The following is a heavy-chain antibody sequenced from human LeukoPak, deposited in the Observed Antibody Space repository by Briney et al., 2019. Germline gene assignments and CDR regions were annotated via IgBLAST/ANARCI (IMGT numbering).Heavy chain of an antibody. CDR2: IRSDGSNK. Sequence: PGGSLRLSCAASGFTFSSYGMHWVRQAPGKGLEWVAFIRSDGSNKYYADSVKGRFTISRDNSKNTLYLQMNSLRVEDTAVYYCAKSWNYYDSSGDDALDIWGQGTMVTVSS. V-gene: IGHV3-30*02. D-gene: IGHD3-22*01. CDR3: AKSWNYYDSSGDDALDI. CDR1: GFTFSSYG. J-gene: IGHJ3*02.